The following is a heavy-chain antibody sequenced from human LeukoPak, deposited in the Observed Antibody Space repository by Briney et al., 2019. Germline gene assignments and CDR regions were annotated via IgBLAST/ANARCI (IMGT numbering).Heavy chain of an antibody. CDR3: AKDLYRNYGPFDY. D-gene: IGHD3-16*01. Sequence: TGGSLRLSCAASGFTFDDYAMHWVRQAPGKGLEWVSGLTWNSGNIDYADSVKGRFTISRDNAKNSLYLQMNSLRVEDTALYYCAKDLYRNYGPFDYWGQGTLVTVSS. CDR2: LTWNSGNI. CDR1: GFTFDDYA. V-gene: IGHV3-9*01. J-gene: IGHJ4*02.